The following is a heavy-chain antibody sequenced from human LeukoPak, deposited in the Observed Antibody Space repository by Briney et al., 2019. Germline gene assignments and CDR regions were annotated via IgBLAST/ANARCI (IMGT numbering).Heavy chain of an antibody. CDR1: GGSISSYY. D-gene: IGHD3-22*01. CDR2: IYYSGST. J-gene: IGHJ4*02. Sequence: SETLSLTCTVSGGSISSYYWSWIRQPPGKGLEWIGYIYYSGSTYYNPSLKSRVTISVDTSKNQFSLKLSSVTAADTAVYYCARQYYYDNSGYLLDYWGQGTLVTVSS. CDR3: ARQYYYDNSGYLLDY. V-gene: IGHV4-59*08.